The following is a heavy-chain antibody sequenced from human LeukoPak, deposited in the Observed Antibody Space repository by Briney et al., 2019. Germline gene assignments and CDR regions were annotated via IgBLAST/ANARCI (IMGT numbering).Heavy chain of an antibody. CDR3: ARGSYSSLYYYYMDV. V-gene: IGHV1-2*02. CDR1: GYTFTCYY. D-gene: IGHD6-13*01. CDR2: IKPNSGGT. J-gene: IGHJ6*03. Sequence: ASVKVSCKASGYTFTCYYMHWGRQAPGQGLEWMGWIKPNSGGTNYAQKLQGRVTKTRDTSINTAYMELSRLRSDDTAAYYCARGSYSSLYYYYMDVWGKGTTVTVSS.